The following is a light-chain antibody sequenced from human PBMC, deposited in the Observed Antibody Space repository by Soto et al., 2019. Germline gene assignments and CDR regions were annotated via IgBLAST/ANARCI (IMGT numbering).Light chain of an antibody. CDR3: SSYTSSSTVV. Sequence: QSVLTQPASVSGSPGQSITICCTGTSSDVGGYNYVSWYQQHPGKAPKLMIYDVSNRPSGVSNRFSGSKSGDTASLTISGLQAEDEADYHCSSYTSSSTVVFGGGTKLTVL. CDR2: DVS. CDR1: SSDVGGYNY. V-gene: IGLV2-14*01. J-gene: IGLJ2*01.